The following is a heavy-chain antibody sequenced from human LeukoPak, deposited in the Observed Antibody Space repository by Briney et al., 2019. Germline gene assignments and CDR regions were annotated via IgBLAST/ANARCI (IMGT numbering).Heavy chain of an antibody. CDR2: ISYDGSNK. V-gene: IGHV3-30*18. D-gene: IGHD3-3*02. CDR1: GFTFSSYG. Sequence: GGSLRLSCAASGFTFSSYGMHWVRQAPGKGLEWVAVISYDGSNKYYADSVKGRFTISRDNSKNTLYLRMNSLRAEDTAVYYCAKDRLISAFTPIDYWGQGTLVTVSS. J-gene: IGHJ4*02. CDR3: AKDRLISAFTPIDY.